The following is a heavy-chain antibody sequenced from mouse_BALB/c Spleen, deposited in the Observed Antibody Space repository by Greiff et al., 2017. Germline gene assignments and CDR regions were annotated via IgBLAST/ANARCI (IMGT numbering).Heavy chain of an antibody. CDR3: ARNGNYSYAMDY. CDR1: GFNIKDYY. V-gene: IGHV14-1*02. J-gene: IGHJ4*01. D-gene: IGHD2-1*01. CDR2: IDPENGNT. Sequence: DVQLQESGAELVRPGALVKLSCKASGFNIKDYYMHWVKQRPEQGLEWIGWIDPENGNTIYDPKFQGKASITADTSSNTAYLQLSSLTSEDTAVYYCARNGNYSYAMDYWGQGTSVTVSS.